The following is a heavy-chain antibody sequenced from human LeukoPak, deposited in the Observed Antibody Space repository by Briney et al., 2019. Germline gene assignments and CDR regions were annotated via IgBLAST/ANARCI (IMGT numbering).Heavy chain of an antibody. D-gene: IGHD3-22*01. CDR2: IYTSGST. CDR1: GGSISSGSYY. V-gene: IGHV4-61*02. Sequence: SETLSLTCTVSGGSISSGSYYWSWIRQPAGKGLEWIGRIYTSGSTNYNPSLKSRVTISVDTSKNQFSLKLSSVTAADTAVYYCASVGDYYDSSGYPSINNWFVPWGQGTLVTVSS. CDR3: ASVGDYYDSSGYPSINNWFVP. J-gene: IGHJ5*02.